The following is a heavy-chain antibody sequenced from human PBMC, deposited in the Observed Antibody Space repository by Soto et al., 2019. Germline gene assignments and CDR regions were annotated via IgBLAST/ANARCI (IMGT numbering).Heavy chain of an antibody. V-gene: IGHV3-23*01. Sequence: EVQLLESGGGLVQPGGSLRLSCAASGFTFSSYAMSWVRQAPGKGLEWVSAISGSGGSTYYADSVKGRFTISRDNSKNPLYLQMNGLRAEDTAVYYCAKDLLVAAGTPAVGYWGQGTLVTVSS. D-gene: IGHD6-13*01. CDR3: AKDLLVAAGTPAVGY. CDR1: GFTFSSYA. J-gene: IGHJ4*02. CDR2: ISGSGGST.